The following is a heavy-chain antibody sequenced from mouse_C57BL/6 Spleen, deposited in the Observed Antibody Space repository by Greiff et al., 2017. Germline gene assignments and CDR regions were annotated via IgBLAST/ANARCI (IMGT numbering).Heavy chain of an antibody. CDR1: GYTFTDYY. CDR2: INPNNGGT. D-gene: IGHD1-1*01. Sequence: VQLQQSGPELVKPGASVKISCKASGYTFTDYYMNWVKQSHGKSLEWIGDINPNNGGTSYNQKFKGKATLTVDKSSSTAYMELRSLTSEDSAVYYCARRDYGSEGYWGQGTTLTVSS. J-gene: IGHJ2*01. CDR3: ARRDYGSEGY. V-gene: IGHV1-26*01.